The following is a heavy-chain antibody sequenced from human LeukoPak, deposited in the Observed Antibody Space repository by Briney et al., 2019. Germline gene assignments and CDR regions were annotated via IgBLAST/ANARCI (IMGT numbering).Heavy chain of an antibody. CDR3: VLAGTEYYDMDV. CDR2: IYTSGST. Sequence: SETLSLTCTVSGGSISSYYWSWIRQPAGKGLDWIGRIYTSGSTNYNPSLKSRVTMSVDTSKNQFSLKLSSVTAADTAVYYCVLAGTEYYDMDVWGQGTTVTVSS. D-gene: IGHD6-13*01. CDR1: GGSISSYY. J-gene: IGHJ6*02. V-gene: IGHV4-4*07.